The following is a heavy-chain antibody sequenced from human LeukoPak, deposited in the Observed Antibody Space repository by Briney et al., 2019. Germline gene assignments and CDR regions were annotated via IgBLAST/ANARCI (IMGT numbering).Heavy chain of an antibody. V-gene: IGHV3-48*01. CDR1: GFTFSSYS. CDR3: ARDDGYCSSTSCYGIDY. D-gene: IGHD2-2*01. J-gene: IGHJ4*02. CDR2: ISSTSSTI. Sequence: GGSLRLSCAASGFTFSSYSMNWVRQAPGKGLEWVSSISSTSSTIYYADSVKGRFTISRDNAKNSLYLQMNSLRAEDTAVYYCARDDGYCSSTSCYGIDYWGQGTLVTVSS.